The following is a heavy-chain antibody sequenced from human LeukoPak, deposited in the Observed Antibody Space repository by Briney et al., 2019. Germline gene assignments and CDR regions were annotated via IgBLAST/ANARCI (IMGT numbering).Heavy chain of an antibody. Sequence: GGSLRLSCAASGFTFSDSTMNWVRQASGKGLEWVASINSAGSTTHYADSVKGRLTISRDNARNSLYLQLNSLRGEDTAVYYCVRGDTRDYWGQGTLITVS. CDR1: GFTFSDST. CDR2: INSAGSTT. CDR3: VRGDTRDY. D-gene: IGHD3-16*01. V-gene: IGHV3-21*01. J-gene: IGHJ4*02.